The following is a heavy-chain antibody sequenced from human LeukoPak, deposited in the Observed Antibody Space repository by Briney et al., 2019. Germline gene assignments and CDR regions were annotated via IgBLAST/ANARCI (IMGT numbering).Heavy chain of an antibody. CDR3: ASQPLRYSSSWAFDY. D-gene: IGHD6-13*01. CDR1: GGSISSGSYY. J-gene: IGHJ4*02. Sequence: SETLSLTCTVSGGSISSGSYYWSWIRQPAGKGLEWIGRIYTSGSTNYNPSLKSRVTISVDTSKNQFSLKLSSVTAADTAVYYCASQPLRYSSSWAFDYWGQGTLVTVSS. V-gene: IGHV4-61*02. CDR2: IYTSGST.